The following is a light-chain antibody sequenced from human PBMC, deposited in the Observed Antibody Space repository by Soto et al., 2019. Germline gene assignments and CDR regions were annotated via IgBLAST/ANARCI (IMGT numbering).Light chain of an antibody. Sequence: DLQMTQSPSSLSAFVGDRVTISCRASQDISNFLAWFQQKPGKAPRALIFAASSLQSGVPSRFSGSGSGTDFTLTISSLQPEDSATYYCQHYASYPVTFGQGTRLEIK. CDR3: QHYASYPVT. CDR2: AAS. J-gene: IGKJ5*01. CDR1: QDISNF. V-gene: IGKV1-16*01.